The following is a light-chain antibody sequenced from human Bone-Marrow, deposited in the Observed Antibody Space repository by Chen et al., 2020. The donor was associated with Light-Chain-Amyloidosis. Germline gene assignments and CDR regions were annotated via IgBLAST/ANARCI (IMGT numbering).Light chain of an antibody. J-gene: IGLJ3*02. V-gene: IGLV3-21*02. CDR3: QVWDRSSDRPV. CDR2: DDS. CDR1: NIGSTN. Sequence: SYVLTQPSSVSVAPGQTATIACGGNNIGSTNVHWSQQTPGQAPLLVVYDDSDRPSGIPGRLSGSNSGNTATLTISRVEAGDEADYYCQVWDRSSDRPVFGGGTKLTVL.